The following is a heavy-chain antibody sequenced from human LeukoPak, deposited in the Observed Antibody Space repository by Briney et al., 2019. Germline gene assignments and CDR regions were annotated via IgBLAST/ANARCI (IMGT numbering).Heavy chain of an antibody. D-gene: IGHD3-10*01. CDR1: GGTFSSYA. J-gene: IGHJ4*02. CDR3: ARGGITMVRGVITPYYFDY. Sequence: GASVKVSCKASGGTFSSYAISWVRQAPGQGLEWMGGIIPIFGTANYAQNFQGRVTITAGESTSTAYMELSSLRSEDTAVYYCARGGITMVRGVITPYYFDYWGQGTLVTVSS. CDR2: IIPIFGTA. V-gene: IGHV1-69*13.